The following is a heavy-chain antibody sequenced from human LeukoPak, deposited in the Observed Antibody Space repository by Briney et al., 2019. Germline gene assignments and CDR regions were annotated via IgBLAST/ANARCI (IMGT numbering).Heavy chain of an antibody. V-gene: IGHV3-30*18. Sequence: GGSLRLSCAASGFTFSSYGMHWVRQAPGKGLEWVAVISYDGSNKYYADSVKGRFTISRDNSKNTLYLQMNSLRAEDTAVYYCAKSVPSGSYGYWGQEPWSPSPQ. CDR3: AKSVPSGSYGY. D-gene: IGHD1-26*01. CDR2: ISYDGSNK. CDR1: GFTFSSYG. J-gene: IGHJ4*01.